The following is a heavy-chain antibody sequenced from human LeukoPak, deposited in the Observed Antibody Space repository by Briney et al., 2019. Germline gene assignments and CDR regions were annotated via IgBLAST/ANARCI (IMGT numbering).Heavy chain of an antibody. CDR3: AKDVVLRGWDFLH. V-gene: IGHV3-23*01. CDR2: IRGDAGST. D-gene: IGHD6-19*01. CDR1: GFTFSSYA. J-gene: IGHJ1*01. Sequence: AGGSLRLSCAASGFTFSSYAMTWVRQAPGKGLEWVSSIRGDAGSTYYADSVRGRFTISRDNSKNTVYLQMNSLRAEDTAVYYCAKDVVLRGWDFLHWGQGTLVTVSS.